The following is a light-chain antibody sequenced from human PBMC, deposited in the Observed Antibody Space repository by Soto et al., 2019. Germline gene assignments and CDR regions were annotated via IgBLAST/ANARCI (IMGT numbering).Light chain of an antibody. Sequence: QSALTQPHSVSGSPGQSVTISCTGTNSDVGRYNSVSWYQQLPGKAPQLIISAVRQRPSGVPDRFSGSKSGNTASLTISGLQTDDEADYFCCSYTANDNWVFGGGTKVTVL. CDR3: CSYTANDNWV. CDR1: NSDVGRYNS. CDR2: AVR. V-gene: IGLV2-11*01. J-gene: IGLJ3*02.